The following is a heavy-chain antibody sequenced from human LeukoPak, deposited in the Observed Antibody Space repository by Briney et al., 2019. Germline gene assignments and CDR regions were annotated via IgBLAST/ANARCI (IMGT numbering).Heavy chain of an antibody. Sequence: PGGSPRLSCAASGFTFSSYAMTWVRQAPGKGLEWVSALSGSGGSTYYADSVKGRFTISRDNSKNTLYLQMNSLRAEDTAVYYCAKAARYSLAYFYYFDYWGQGTLVTVSS. V-gene: IGHV3-23*01. D-gene: IGHD6-13*01. CDR2: LSGSGGST. CDR1: GFTFSSYA. J-gene: IGHJ4*02. CDR3: AKAARYSLAYFYYFDY.